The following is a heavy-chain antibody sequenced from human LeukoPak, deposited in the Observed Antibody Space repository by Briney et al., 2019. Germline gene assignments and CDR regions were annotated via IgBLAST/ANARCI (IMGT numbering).Heavy chain of an antibody. J-gene: IGHJ6*03. Sequence: SETLSLTCTVSGGSISSSSYYWGWIRQPPGKGLEWIGSIYYSGSTYYNPSLKSRVTISVDTSKNQFSLKLSSVTAADTAVYYCARGRPPIAVAGYYYYYYMDVWGKGTTVTVSS. CDR2: IYYSGST. CDR1: GGSISSSSYY. V-gene: IGHV4-39*01. CDR3: ARGRPPIAVAGYYYYYYMDV. D-gene: IGHD6-19*01.